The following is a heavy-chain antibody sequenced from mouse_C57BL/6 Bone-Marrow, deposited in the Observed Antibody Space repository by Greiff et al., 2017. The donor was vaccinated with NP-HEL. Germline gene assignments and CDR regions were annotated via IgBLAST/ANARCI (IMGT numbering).Heavy chain of an antibody. CDR1: GYAFSSSW. V-gene: IGHV1-82*01. J-gene: IGHJ4*01. D-gene: IGHD2-3*01. Sequence: VQLQQSGPELVKPGASVKISCKASGYAFSSSWMNWVKQRPGKGLEWIGRIYPGDGDTNYNGKFKGKATLTADKSSSTAYMQLSSLTSEDSAVYFCARRDDGYWDAMDYWGQGTSVTVSS. CDR3: ARRDDGYWDAMDY. CDR2: IYPGDGDT.